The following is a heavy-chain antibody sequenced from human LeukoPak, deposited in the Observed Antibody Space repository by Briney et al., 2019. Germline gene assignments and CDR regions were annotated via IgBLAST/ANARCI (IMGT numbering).Heavy chain of an antibody. J-gene: IGHJ4*02. CDR2: ISSSSSSYI. CDR1: GFTFSSYS. V-gene: IGHV3-21*01. Sequence: GGSLRLSCAASGFTFSSYSMNWVRQAPGKGLEWVSSISSSSSSYIYYADSVKGRFTISRDNAKNSLYLQMNSLRAEDTAVYYCARGGRDYGFLFVYWGQGTLVTVSS. D-gene: IGHD4-17*01. CDR3: ARGGRDYGFLFVY.